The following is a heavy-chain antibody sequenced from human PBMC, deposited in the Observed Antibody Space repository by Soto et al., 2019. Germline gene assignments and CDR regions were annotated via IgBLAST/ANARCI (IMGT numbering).Heavy chain of an antibody. CDR2: IYPGDSDT. J-gene: IGHJ5*02. Sequence: GESLKISCKGSGYSVTSYWIGWVRQMPGKGLEWMGIIYPGDSDTRYSPSFQGQVTISADKSITTAYLQWSSLKASDTAVYYCARAYSGSYIYNWFDPWGQGTLVTVSS. CDR1: GYSVTSYW. V-gene: IGHV5-51*01. D-gene: IGHD1-26*01. CDR3: ARAYSGSYIYNWFDP.